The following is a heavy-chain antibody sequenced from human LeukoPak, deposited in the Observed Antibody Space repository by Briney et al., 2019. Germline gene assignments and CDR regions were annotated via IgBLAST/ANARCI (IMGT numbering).Heavy chain of an antibody. J-gene: IGHJ4*02. Sequence: ASVKVSCKASGYTFTSYYMHWVRQAPGQGLEWMGIINPSGGSTSYAQKFQGRVTMTRDTSTSTVYMELSSLRSEDTAVYYCARSVNYDSSGYYLPYFDYGGQGTLVTVSS. CDR1: GYTFTSYY. D-gene: IGHD3-22*01. CDR3: ARSVNYDSSGYYLPYFDY. V-gene: IGHV1-46*01. CDR2: INPSGGST.